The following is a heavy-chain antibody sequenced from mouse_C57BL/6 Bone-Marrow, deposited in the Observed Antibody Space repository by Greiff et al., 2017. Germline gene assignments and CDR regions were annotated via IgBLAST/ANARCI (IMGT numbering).Heavy chain of an antibody. CDR1: GYTFTSYW. CDR3: SSAGPVVRSCDY. J-gene: IGHJ2*01. V-gene: IGHV1-55*01. Sequence: QVQLQQSGAELVKPGASVKMSCKASGYTFTSYWITWVKQRPGQGLEWIGDIDPTSGRTNYNEKFKGKAILTVDTSSNTAYMQLSSLTSEDSAVVYCSSAGPVVRSCDYWGQGTTLTVSS. CDR2: IDPTSGRT. D-gene: IGHD1-3*01.